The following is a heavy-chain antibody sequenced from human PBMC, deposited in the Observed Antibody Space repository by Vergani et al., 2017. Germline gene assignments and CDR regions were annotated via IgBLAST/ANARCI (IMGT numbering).Heavy chain of an antibody. J-gene: IGHJ6*02. CDR3: ARNGDYGGYYYYGMDV. V-gene: IGHV4-34*01. CDR1: GGSFSGYY. CDR2: INHSGST. Sequence: QVQLQQWGAGLLKPSETLSLTCAVYGGSFSGYYWSWIRQPPGKGLEWIGEINHSGSTNYNPYLKSRVTISVDTSKNQFSLKLSSVTAADTAVYYCARNGDYGGYYYYGMDVWGQGTTVTVSS. D-gene: IGHD4-17*01.